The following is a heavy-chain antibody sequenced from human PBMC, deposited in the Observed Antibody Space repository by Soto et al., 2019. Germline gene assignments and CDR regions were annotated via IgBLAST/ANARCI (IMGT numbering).Heavy chain of an antibody. CDR2: IHYSGTT. CDR1: GGSVLSGGYY. CDR3: PRDRGDSGDYAGGYFNN. V-gene: IGHV4-31*03. D-gene: IGHD4-17*01. J-gene: IGHJ4*03. Sequence: QVQLQESGPGLVKPAQTLSLTCNVSGGSVLSGGYYWSWIRQRPGKGLQWIGSIHYSGTTYYDPSSKSRLTIPEATFINHFSRNLPALPAPATAVYSFPRDRGDSGDYAGGYFNNWGKGVRSPSPQ.